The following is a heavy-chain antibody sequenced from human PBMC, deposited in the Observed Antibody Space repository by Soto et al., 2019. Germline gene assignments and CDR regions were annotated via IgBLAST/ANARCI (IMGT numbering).Heavy chain of an antibody. V-gene: IGHV3-21*01. J-gene: IGHJ4*02. CDR2: ISVSSSYI. D-gene: IGHD6-13*01. CDR1: GFTFSSYS. Sequence: EVQLVESGGGLVKPGGSLRLSCAASGFTFSSYSMNWVRQAPGKGLAWVSSISVSSSYIYYADSVKGRFTISRDNAKNSLYLQMNSLRAEDTAVYYCARDPMAAAHYYFDYWCQGTLVTVSS. CDR3: ARDPMAAAHYYFDY.